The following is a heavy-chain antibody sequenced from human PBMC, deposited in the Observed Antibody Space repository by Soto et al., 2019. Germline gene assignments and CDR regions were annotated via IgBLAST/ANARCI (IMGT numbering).Heavy chain of an antibody. D-gene: IGHD2-2*01. CDR1: GYTFTSYA. CDR3: AREDIVVVPAAEGPYYYYYYGMDV. CDR2: INAGNGNT. V-gene: IGHV1-3*01. Sequence: ASVKVSCKASGYTFTSYAMHWVRQAPGQRLEWMGWINAGNGNTKYSQKFQGRVTITRDTSASTAYMELSSLRSEDTAVYYCAREDIVVVPAAEGPYYYYYYGMDVWGQGTTVTVSS. J-gene: IGHJ6*02.